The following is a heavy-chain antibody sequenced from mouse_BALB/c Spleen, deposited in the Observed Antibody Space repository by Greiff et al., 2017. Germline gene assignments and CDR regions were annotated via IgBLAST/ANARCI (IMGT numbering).Heavy chain of an antibody. D-gene: IGHD1-1*01. CDR2: IRNKANGYTT. V-gene: IGHV7-3*02. J-gene: IGHJ2*01. CDR3: ARDMSTTVVADY. Sequence: EVMLVESGGGLVQPGGSLRLSCATSGFTFTDYYMSWVRQPPGKALEWLGFIRNKANGYTTEYSASVKGRFTISRDNSQSILYLQMNTLRAEDSATYYCARDMSTTVVADYWGQGTTLTVSS. CDR1: GFTFTDYY.